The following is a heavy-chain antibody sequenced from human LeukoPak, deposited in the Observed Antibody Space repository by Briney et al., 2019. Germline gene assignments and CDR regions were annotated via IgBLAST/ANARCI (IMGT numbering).Heavy chain of an antibody. CDR2: IRSDGSNK. D-gene: IGHD4-23*01. Sequence: GGSLRLSCAASGFTFSDYGMHWVRQAPGKGLEWVAFIRSDGSNKYYADSVKGRLTISRNSSKNTVYLQMNNLRTEDTAEYYCAKDRLTTVVMGYLDYWGQGTLVTVSS. CDR3: AKDRLTTVVMGYLDY. J-gene: IGHJ4*02. CDR1: GFTFSDYG. V-gene: IGHV3-30*02.